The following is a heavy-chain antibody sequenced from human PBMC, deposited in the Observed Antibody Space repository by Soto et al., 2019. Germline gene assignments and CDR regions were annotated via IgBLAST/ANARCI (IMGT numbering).Heavy chain of an antibody. J-gene: IGHJ3*02. CDR3: ARVERGTATTVVDAFDI. V-gene: IGHV4-34*01. Sequence: QVQLQQWGAGLLKPSETLSLTCAVYGGSVSSGSYYWSWIRQPPGKGLEWIGEMSHSGGTHFNPSLKCRVTISEGTAKSQFSLKSSFVTAAATALYYCARVERGTATTVVDAFDIWGPGTMVTVSS. D-gene: IGHD1-1*01. CDR1: GGSVSSGSYY. CDR2: MSHSGGT.